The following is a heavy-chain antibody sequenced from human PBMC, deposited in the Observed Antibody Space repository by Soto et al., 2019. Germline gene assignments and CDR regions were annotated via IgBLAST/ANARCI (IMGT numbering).Heavy chain of an antibody. Sequence: SVKVSCKASGGTFSSYAISWVRQAPGQGLEWMGGIIPIFGTANYAQKFQGRVSITADESTSTAYMELSSLRSEDTAVYYCARVVVGANMKFDPWGQGTLVTVYS. CDR1: GGTFSSYA. J-gene: IGHJ5*02. CDR2: IIPIFGTA. D-gene: IGHD5-12*01. V-gene: IGHV1-69*13. CDR3: ARVVVGANMKFDP.